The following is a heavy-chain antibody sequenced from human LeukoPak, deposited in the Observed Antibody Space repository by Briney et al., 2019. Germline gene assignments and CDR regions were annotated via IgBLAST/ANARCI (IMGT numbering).Heavy chain of an antibody. CDR2: ISGSGGST. J-gene: IGHJ4*02. CDR1: GFTFSSYA. Sequence: GGSLRLSCAASGFTFSSYAMSWVRQAPGKGLEWVSAISGSGGSTYYADSVKGRFTISRDNSKNTLYLQMNSPRAEDTAVYYCAKGAESYYDFWSGSYYFDYWGQGTPVTVSS. V-gene: IGHV3-23*01. CDR3: AKGAESYYDFWSGSYYFDY. D-gene: IGHD3-3*01.